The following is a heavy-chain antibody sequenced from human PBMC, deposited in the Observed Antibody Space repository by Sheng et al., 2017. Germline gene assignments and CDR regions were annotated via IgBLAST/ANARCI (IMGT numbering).Heavy chain of an antibody. V-gene: IGHV1-69*10. Sequence: QVQLVQSGAEVKKPGSSVKVSCKASGGTFSSYAISWVRQAPGQGLXWMGGIIPILGIANYAQKFQGRVTITADKSTSTAYMELSSLRSEDTAVYYCARDNYDILTGYYNQGAFDIWGQGTMVTVSS. CDR3: ARDNYDILTGYYNQGAFDI. CDR2: IIPILGIA. D-gene: IGHD3-9*01. CDR1: GGTFSSYA. J-gene: IGHJ3*02.